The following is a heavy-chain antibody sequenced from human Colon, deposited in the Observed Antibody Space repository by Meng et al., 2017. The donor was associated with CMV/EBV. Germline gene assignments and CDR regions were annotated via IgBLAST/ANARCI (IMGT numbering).Heavy chain of an antibody. V-gene: IGHV3-66*02. CDR2: IYRGGST. J-gene: IGHJ4*02. Sequence: GGSLRLSCAASGFSVSNNYMTWVRQAPGKGLDWVAVIYRGGSTSYADSVKGRFTISSDNSKNTLYLHMNSLRAEDTAVYYCVTDVPVDGRWDWGQGTLVTVSS. CDR1: GFSVSNNY. D-gene: IGHD3-10*02. CDR3: VTDVPVDGRWD.